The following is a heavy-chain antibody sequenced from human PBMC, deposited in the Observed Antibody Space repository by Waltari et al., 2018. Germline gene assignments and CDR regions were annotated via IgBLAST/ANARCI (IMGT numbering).Heavy chain of an antibody. Sequence: QVQLQESGPGLVKPSETLSLTCTVSGDFPSDDHWTRIRQAPGKGLEWIAYLRNTGATKCTPSLQSRVTVSAVTSKKQFSLRLTSVTAADTAVYYCARLPTKYYDSLGWGFFDQWGQGILVTVSS. D-gene: IGHD3-22*01. CDR2: LRNTGAT. V-gene: IGHV4-59*08. J-gene: IGHJ4*02. CDR1: GDFPSDDH. CDR3: ARLPTKYYDSLGWGFFDQ.